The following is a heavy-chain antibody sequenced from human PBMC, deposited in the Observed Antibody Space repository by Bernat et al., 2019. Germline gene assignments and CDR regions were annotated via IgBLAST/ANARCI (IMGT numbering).Heavy chain of an antibody. CDR1: GFNLSIYA. CDR3: ARERTKYNWNPDGLED. D-gene: IGHD1-20*01. V-gene: IGHV3-30*04. Sequence: VQLVESGGGVVQPGNSLRLSCAHSGFNLSIYAMYWVRQAPGKWLEWVALISYDGNNKNYADSVNGRFTISRDNSRNTLYLQMNNLNAEDTAIYYYARERTKYNWNPDGLEDWGQGTLVTVSS. J-gene: IGHJ4*02. CDR2: ISYDGNNK.